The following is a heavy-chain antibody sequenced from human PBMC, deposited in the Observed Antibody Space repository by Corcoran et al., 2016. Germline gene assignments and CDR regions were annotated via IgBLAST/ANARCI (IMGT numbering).Heavy chain of an antibody. Sequence: QVQLVQSGAEVKKPGASVKVSCKASGYTFTSYYMHWVRQAPGQGLEWMGIINPSGGSTSYAQKFQGRVTMTRDTSTSTVYMELSSLRSEDTAVYYCARDRSESSYNYDSSGYNDRDAVAFDIWGQGTMVTVSS. CDR1: GYTFTSYY. CDR2: INPSGGST. J-gene: IGHJ3*02. CDR3: ARDRSESSYNYDSSGYNDRDAVAFDI. V-gene: IGHV1-46*01. D-gene: IGHD3-22*01.